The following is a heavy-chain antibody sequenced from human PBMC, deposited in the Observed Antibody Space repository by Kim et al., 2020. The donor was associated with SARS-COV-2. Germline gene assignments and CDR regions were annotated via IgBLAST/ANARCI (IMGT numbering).Heavy chain of an antibody. J-gene: IGHJ4*02. CDR1: GGSISSSSYY. CDR3: ASDFDWLLWDY. D-gene: IGHD3-9*01. V-gene: IGHV4-39*01. CDR2: IYYSGST. Sequence: SETLSLTCTVSGGSISSSSYYWGWIRQPPGKGLEWIGSIYYSGSTYYNPSLKSRVTISVDTSKNQFSLKLSSVTAADTAVYYCASDFDWLLWDYWGQGTMVTVSS.